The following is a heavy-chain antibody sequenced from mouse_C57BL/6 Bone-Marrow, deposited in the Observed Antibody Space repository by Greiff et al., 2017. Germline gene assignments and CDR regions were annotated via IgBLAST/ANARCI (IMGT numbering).Heavy chain of an antibody. V-gene: IGHV14-4*01. CDR2: IDPENGDT. CDR1: GFNIKDDY. J-gene: IGHJ2*01. Sequence: VQLQQSGAELVRPGASVKLSCTASGFNIKDDYMHWVKQRPEQGLEWIGWIDPENGDTEYASKFQGKATITADTASNTAYLQLSSLTSEDTAVYYGTSITTVPFDYWGQGTTLTVSS. CDR3: TSITTVPFDY. D-gene: IGHD1-1*01.